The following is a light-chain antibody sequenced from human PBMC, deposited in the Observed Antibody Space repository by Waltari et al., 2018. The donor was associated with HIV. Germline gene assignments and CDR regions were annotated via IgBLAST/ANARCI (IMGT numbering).Light chain of an antibody. V-gene: IGLV2-14*03. CDR1: SSDVGGYNY. Sequence: QSALTQPASVSGSPGQSITISCTGTSSDVGGYNYVSWYQRQPGKAPKLMIYDVNNRPSGGSNRFSGSKSGNTASLTISGLQAEYEADYYCSSYTSSSTRVFGGGTKVTVL. J-gene: IGLJ3*02. CDR2: DVN. CDR3: SSYTSSSTRV.